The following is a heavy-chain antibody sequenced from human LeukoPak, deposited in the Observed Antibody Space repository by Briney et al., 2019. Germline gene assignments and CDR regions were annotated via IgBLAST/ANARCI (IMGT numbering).Heavy chain of an antibody. CDR3: ARESGGGWSFRWFDP. J-gene: IGHJ5*02. Sequence: NASGTLSLTCDVSGAYVSSGSHFWSWIRQSAGKGLEWIGRVSKSHDTKFNPSLEDRVSISVDSSKNKFSLILTSVTAADTAIYYCARESGGGWSFRWFDPWGQGALVTVSS. V-gene: IGHV4-61*10. D-gene: IGHD1-26*01. CDR2: VSKSHDT. CDR1: GAYVSSGSHF.